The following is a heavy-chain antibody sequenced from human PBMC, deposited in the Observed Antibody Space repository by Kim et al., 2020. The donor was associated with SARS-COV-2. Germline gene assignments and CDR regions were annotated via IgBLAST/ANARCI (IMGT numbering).Heavy chain of an antibody. D-gene: IGHD3-22*01. CDR3: AREGLYYDSSGYYTD. V-gene: IGHV1-2*04. Sequence: ASVKVSCKASGYTFTGYYMHWVRQAPGQGLEWMGWINPNSGGTNYAQKFQGWVTMTRDTSISTAYMELSRLRSDDTAVYYCAREGLYYDSSGYYTDWGQGTLVTVSS. CDR2: INPNSGGT. CDR1: GYTFTGYY. J-gene: IGHJ4*02.